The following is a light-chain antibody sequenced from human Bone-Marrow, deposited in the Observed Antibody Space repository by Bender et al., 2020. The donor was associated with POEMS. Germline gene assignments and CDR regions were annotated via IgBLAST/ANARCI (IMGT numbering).Light chain of an antibody. V-gene: IGLV2-8*01. CDR3: AVWDDSLNGWV. Sequence: QSALTQPPSASGSLGQSVTISCTGTSSDIGGYNFVSWYQQHPGKAPKLIIYEVDKRPSGVPDRFSGSRSGTSASLAISGLQSEDEADYYCAVWDDSLNGWVFGGGTKLTVL. J-gene: IGLJ3*02. CDR2: EVD. CDR1: SSDIGGYNF.